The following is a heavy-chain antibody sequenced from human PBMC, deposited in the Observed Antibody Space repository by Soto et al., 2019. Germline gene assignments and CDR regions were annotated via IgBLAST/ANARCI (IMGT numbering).Heavy chain of an antibody. CDR2: IYYSGST. V-gene: IGHV4-30-4*01. Sequence: PSETLSLTCTVSGGSISSGDYYRSWIRQPPGKGLEWIGYIYYSGSTYYNPSLKSRVTISVDTSKNQFSLKLSSVTAADTAVYYCARDRDTGAHDYYYGMDVWGQGTTVTVSS. CDR3: ARDRDTGAHDYYYGMDV. J-gene: IGHJ6*02. D-gene: IGHD2-8*02. CDR1: GGSISSGDYY.